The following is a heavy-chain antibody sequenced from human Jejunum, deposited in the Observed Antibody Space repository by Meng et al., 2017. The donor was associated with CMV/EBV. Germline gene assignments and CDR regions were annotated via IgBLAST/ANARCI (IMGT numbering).Heavy chain of an antibody. J-gene: IGHJ5*02. D-gene: IGHD2-2*01. Sequence: ISGDYYRTWIRQPPGKGLEWIGFIKYNWRTYYNPSLKSRVTISIDTSKNQFSLRLSSVTAADAAVYYCARTQDCSSTSCYTGFDPWGQGTLVTVSS. CDR1: ISGDYY. CDR3: ARTQDCSSTSCYTGFDP. V-gene: IGHV4-30-4*08. CDR2: IKYNWRT.